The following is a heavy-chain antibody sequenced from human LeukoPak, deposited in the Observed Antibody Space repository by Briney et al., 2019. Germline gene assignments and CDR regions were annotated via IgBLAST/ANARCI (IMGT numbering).Heavy chain of an antibody. J-gene: IGHJ4*02. CDR3: AREGLDGSGSYFDY. D-gene: IGHD3-10*01. CDR1: GYTFTGYY. CDR2: INPNSGGT. Sequence: ASVKVSCKASGYTFTGYYMHWVRQAPGQGLEWMGWINPNSGGTNYAQKFQGRVTMTRDTSISTAYMELSRLRSDDTAVYYCAREGLDGSGSYFDYWGQGTLVTVSS. V-gene: IGHV1-2*02.